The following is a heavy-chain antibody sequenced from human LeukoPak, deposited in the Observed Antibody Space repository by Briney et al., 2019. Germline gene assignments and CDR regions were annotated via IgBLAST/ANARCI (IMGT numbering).Heavy chain of an antibody. V-gene: IGHV1-2*06. Sequence: ASVKVSCKASGYTFTGYYIHWVRQAPGQGLEWMGRINPNSGGTDYAQKFQGRVTMTRDTSINIAYMELSRLRSDDTAVYYCARDRAMDYWGQGTLVTVSS. J-gene: IGHJ4*02. CDR1: GYTFTGYY. CDR2: INPNSGGT. CDR3: ARDRAMDY.